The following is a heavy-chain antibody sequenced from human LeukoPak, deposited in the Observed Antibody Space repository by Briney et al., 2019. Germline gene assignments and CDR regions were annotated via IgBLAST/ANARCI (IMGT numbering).Heavy chain of an antibody. V-gene: IGHV3-23*01. CDR2: VSGSGWGT. Sequence: GGSLRLSCAASGFTFSNYAMSWVRQAPGKGLEWVSSVSGSGWGTYYAASVKGRFTISRDNSKNTLYLQMNGLRVDDTAVYYCAKGVQWAVPGSCLDSWGLGTLVTVSS. CDR1: GFTFSNYA. CDR3: AKGVQWAVPGSCLDS. D-gene: IGHD6-19*01. J-gene: IGHJ4*02.